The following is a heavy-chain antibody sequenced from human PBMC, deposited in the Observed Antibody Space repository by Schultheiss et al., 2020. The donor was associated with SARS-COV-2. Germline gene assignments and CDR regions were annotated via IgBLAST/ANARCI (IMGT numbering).Heavy chain of an antibody. Sequence: SVKVSCKASGFTFTSSAMQWVRQARGQRLEWIGWIVVGSGNTNYAQKLQGRVTMTTDTSTSTAYMELRSLRSDDTAVYYCARYDILTGNGMDVWGQGTTVTVSS. CDR2: IVVGSGNT. D-gene: IGHD3-9*01. CDR1: GFTFTSSA. V-gene: IGHV1-58*02. J-gene: IGHJ6*02. CDR3: ARYDILTGNGMDV.